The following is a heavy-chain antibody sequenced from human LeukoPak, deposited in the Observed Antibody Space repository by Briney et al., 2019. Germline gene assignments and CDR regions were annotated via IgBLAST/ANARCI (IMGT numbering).Heavy chain of an antibody. CDR2: IYYSGSL. Sequence: PSETLSLPCTVSGGFISSSSYYGGSSCQPPGKGLVWIGRIYYSGSLCYNPSLKSRVTISVDTSKNQSSLKLSSVTAADTAVYYCARVGLTMIALDAFDIWGQGTMVTVSS. CDR1: GGFISSSSYY. CDR3: ARVGLTMIALDAFDI. J-gene: IGHJ3*02. D-gene: IGHD3-22*01. V-gene: IGHV4-39*07.